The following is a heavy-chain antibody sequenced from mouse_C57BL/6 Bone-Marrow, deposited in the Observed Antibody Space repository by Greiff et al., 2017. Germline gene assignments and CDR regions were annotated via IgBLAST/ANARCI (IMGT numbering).Heavy chain of an antibody. J-gene: IGHJ1*03. CDR2: ISSGGDYI. CDR1: GFTFSSYA. V-gene: IGHV5-9-1*02. Sequence: EVMLVESGEGLVKPGGSLKLSCAASGFTFSSYAMSWVRQTPEKRLVWVAYISSGGDYIYYADTVKGRFTISRDNARNTLYLQMSSLKSEDTAMYYCTRVYYGSSYWYFDVWGTGTTVTVSS. D-gene: IGHD1-1*01. CDR3: TRVYYGSSYWYFDV.